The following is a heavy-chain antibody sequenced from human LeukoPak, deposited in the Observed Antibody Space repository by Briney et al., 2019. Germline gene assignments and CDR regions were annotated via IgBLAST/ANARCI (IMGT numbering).Heavy chain of an antibody. CDR1: GFTFSSYG. J-gene: IGHJ4*02. Sequence: GGSLRLSCAASGFTFSSYGMHWVRQAPGKGLEWVAVIWYDGSNKYYADSVKGRFTISRDNSKNTLYLQMNSLRAEDTAVYYCARDGSCGSSYFDYWGQGTLVTVSS. V-gene: IGHV3-33*01. CDR2: IWYDGSNK. D-gene: IGHD2-21*01. CDR3: ARDGSCGSSYFDY.